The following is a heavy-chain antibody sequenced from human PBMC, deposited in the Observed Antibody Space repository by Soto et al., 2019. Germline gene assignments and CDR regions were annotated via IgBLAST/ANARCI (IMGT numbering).Heavy chain of an antibody. Sequence: GASVKVSCKASGYTFTDYYIHWVRQAPGQGLEWMGWISPNSGVTNYAQKFQGRVTMTRDTSITTANMELSRLRSDDTAVYYCAREAFLSGYSSARELDYWGQGILVTVSS. D-gene: IGHD6-25*01. CDR2: ISPNSGVT. J-gene: IGHJ4*02. V-gene: IGHV1-2*02. CDR1: GYTFTDYY. CDR3: AREAFLSGYSSARELDY.